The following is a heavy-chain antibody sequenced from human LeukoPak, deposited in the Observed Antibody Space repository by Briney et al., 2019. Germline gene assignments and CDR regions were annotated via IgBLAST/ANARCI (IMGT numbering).Heavy chain of an antibody. D-gene: IGHD5-18*01. CDR3: ARDFTVFHVDTAMVVDY. CDR1: GYTFTSYG. V-gene: IGHV1-18*01. Sequence: ASVKVSCKASGYTFTSYGISWVRQAPGQGLEWMGWISAYNGNTNYAQKLQGRVTMTTDTSTSTAYMELRSPRSDDTAVYYCARDFTVFHVDTAMVVDYWGQGTLVTVSS. CDR2: ISAYNGNT. J-gene: IGHJ4*02.